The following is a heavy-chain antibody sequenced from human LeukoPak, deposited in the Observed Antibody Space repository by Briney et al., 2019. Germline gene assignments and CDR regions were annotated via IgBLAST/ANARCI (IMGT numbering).Heavy chain of an antibody. V-gene: IGHV4-4*07. CDR3: ARVRLGYCSSTSCYDAFDI. Sequence: SETLSLTCTVSGGSISSYYWSWLRQPAGKGLEWIGRIYTSGSTNYNPSLKSRVTMSVDTSKNQFSLKLSSVTAADTAVYYCARVRLGYCSSTSCYDAFDIWGQGTMVTASS. CDR1: GGSISSYY. CDR2: IYTSGST. J-gene: IGHJ3*02. D-gene: IGHD2-2*01.